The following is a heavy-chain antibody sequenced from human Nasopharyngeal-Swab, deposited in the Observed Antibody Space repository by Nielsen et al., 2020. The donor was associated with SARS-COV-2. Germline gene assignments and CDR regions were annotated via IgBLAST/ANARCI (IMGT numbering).Heavy chain of an antibody. CDR2: ISSSSSYI. D-gene: IGHD6-19*01. Sequence: GESLKIYCEASGFTFSSYSMNWVRQDPGKGLEWVSSISSSSSYIYYADSVKGRFTISRDNAKNSLYLQMNSLRAEDTAVYYCARDLTLIAVAGTGYWGQGTLVTVSS. J-gene: IGHJ4*02. CDR3: ARDLTLIAVAGTGY. CDR1: GFTFSSYS. V-gene: IGHV3-21*01.